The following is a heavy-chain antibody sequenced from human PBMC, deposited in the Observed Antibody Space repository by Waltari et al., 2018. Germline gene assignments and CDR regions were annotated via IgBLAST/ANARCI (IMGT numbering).Heavy chain of an antibody. CDR2: MNPSNGKI. J-gene: IGHJ5*01. Sequence: QQQLVQSGPEVKKPGASVQVFCKTSGYTFTSHEIKWVRQAAGKGLEWMGRMNPSNGKIGYSQRFKGRLNVTRNTSISTSYMELSSLTSEDTAVYYCARDGALTTADYRWFDSWGQGTLVTVSS. D-gene: IGHD3-10*01. CDR1: GYTFTSHE. V-gene: IGHV1-8*01. CDR3: ARDGALTTADYRWFDS.